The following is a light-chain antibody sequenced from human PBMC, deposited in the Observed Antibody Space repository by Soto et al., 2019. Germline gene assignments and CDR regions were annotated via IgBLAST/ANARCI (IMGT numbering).Light chain of an antibody. CDR2: EVT. Sequence: QSALIQPASVSGSPGQSIAISCTGTSSDVGGYNHVSWYQQYPGKAPKLIIYEVTNRPSGVSNRFSGSKSGNTASLTISGLQADDEADYYCNSFTSISTSYVFGTGTKLTVL. CDR1: SSDVGGYNH. J-gene: IGLJ1*01. V-gene: IGLV2-14*01. CDR3: NSFTSISTSYV.